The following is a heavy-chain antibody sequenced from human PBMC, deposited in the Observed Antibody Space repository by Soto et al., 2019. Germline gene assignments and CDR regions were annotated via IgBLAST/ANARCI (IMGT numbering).Heavy chain of an antibody. Sequence: ASETLSLTCTVSGGSISSYYWSWIRQPPGKGLEWIGYIYYSGSTNYNPSLKSRVTISVDTSKNQFSLKLSSVTAADTAVYYCARDGGAYYYGSGRMDVWGKGTTVTVSS. CDR3: ARDGGAYYYGSGRMDV. CDR2: IYYSGST. D-gene: IGHD3-10*01. V-gene: IGHV4-59*01. CDR1: GGSISSYY. J-gene: IGHJ6*04.